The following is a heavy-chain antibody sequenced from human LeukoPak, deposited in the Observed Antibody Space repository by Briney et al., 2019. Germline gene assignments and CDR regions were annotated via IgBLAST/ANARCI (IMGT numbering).Heavy chain of an antibody. D-gene: IGHD6-6*01. CDR1: GFTFDDYA. Sequence: PGGSLRLSCAASGFTFDDYAMHWVRQVPGKGLEWVSLISGDGDYTYYADSVKGRFTISRDNSKYSLYLKMNSLRTEDTALYYCAKDMYSSSSSHFDYWGQGTLVTVSS. J-gene: IGHJ4*02. CDR2: ISGDGDYT. V-gene: IGHV3-43*02. CDR3: AKDMYSSSSSHFDY.